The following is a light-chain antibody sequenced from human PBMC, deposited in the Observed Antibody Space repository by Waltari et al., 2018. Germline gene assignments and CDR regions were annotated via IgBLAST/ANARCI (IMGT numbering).Light chain of an antibody. CDR2: DVS. CDR3: SSYTSSSTLWV. CDR1: SSDAGTYTY. Sequence: QSALTQPASVSGSPGQSITISCTGTSSDAGTYTYVSWYQQHPGKAPKLMIYDVSNRPSGVSMRSSGSKSGNTASLTISGLQAEDEADYYCSSYTSSSTLWVFGGGTKLTVL. J-gene: IGLJ3*02. V-gene: IGLV2-14*03.